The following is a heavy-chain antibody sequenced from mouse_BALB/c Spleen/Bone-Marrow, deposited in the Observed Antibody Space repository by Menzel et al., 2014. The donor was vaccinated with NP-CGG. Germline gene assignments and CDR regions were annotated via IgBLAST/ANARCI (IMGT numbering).Heavy chain of an antibody. CDR1: GFTFSTYA. CDR2: ISRGGSYI. Sequence: DVHLVESGGGLVKPGGSLKLSCAASGFTFSTYAMSWVRQTPEKRLEWVATISRGGSYIYYPDSVKGRFTISRDNAKNTLYLEMSSLRSEDTAMYYCARDSSGYFDHWGQGTTLTVSS. CDR3: ARDSSGYFDH. J-gene: IGHJ2*01. V-gene: IGHV5-9-3*01. D-gene: IGHD3-2*01.